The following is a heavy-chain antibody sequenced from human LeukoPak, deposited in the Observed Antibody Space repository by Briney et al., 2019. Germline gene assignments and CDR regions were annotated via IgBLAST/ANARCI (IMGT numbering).Heavy chain of an antibody. CDR1: GGSISSGGYY. J-gene: IGHJ4*02. D-gene: IGHD5-18*01. CDR3: ASPGDTAMFLRY. Sequence: SETLSLTCTVSGGSISSGGYYWSWIRQHPGKGLEWIGYIYNSESTYYNPSLKSRVTISVDTSKNQFSLKLSSVTAADTAVYYCASPGDTAMFLRYWGQGTLVTVSS. CDR2: IYNSEST. V-gene: IGHV4-31*03.